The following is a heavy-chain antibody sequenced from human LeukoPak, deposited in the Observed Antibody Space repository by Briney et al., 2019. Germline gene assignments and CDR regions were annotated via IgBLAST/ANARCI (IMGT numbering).Heavy chain of an antibody. CDR3: ARDPGVRWLVGFDY. Sequence: GSSLRLSCAASGFTFSTYGMHWVRQAPGKGLEWVADIWYDGSNKYYEDSVKCRFTISRDNSKNTLYLQMNSLRAEDTAVYYCARDPGVRWLVGFDYWGQGTLVTVSS. D-gene: IGHD6-19*01. CDR2: IWYDGSNK. V-gene: IGHV3-33*01. J-gene: IGHJ4*02. CDR1: GFTFSTYG.